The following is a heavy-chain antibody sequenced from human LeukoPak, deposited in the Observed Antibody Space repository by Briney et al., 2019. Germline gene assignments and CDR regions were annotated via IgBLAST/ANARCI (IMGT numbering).Heavy chain of an antibody. V-gene: IGHV4-59*08. CDR2: IYYSGST. Sequence: SETLSLTCTVSGGSISSYYWSWIRQPPGKGLEWIGYIYYSGSTNYNPSLKSRVTISVDTSKIQFSLKLRSVTAADTAVYYCAILAMEDAFDIWGQGTMVTVSS. CDR1: GGSISSYY. CDR3: AILAMEDAFDI. J-gene: IGHJ3*02. D-gene: IGHD5-24*01.